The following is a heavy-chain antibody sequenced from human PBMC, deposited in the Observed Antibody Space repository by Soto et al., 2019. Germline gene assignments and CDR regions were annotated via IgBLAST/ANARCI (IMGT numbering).Heavy chain of an antibody. Sequence: PGGSLRLSCAASGFTFSSYAMSWVRQAPGKGLEWVSAISGSGGSTYYADSVKGRFTISRDNSKNTLYLQMNSLRAEDTAVYYCAKSMTTVTSRPAYYDYWGQGTLGTVSS. V-gene: IGHV3-23*01. D-gene: IGHD4-17*01. J-gene: IGHJ4*02. CDR1: GFTFSSYA. CDR2: ISGSGGST. CDR3: AKSMTTVTSRPAYYDY.